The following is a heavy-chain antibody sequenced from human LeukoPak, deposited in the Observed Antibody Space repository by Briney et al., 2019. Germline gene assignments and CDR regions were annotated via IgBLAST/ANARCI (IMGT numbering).Heavy chain of an antibody. D-gene: IGHD6-19*01. CDR2: ISGSGDDT. CDR1: GFTFSSYA. J-gene: IGHJ4*02. CDR3: AKDRGSSGWNGLDY. Sequence: GGSLRLSCAASGFTFSSYAMSWVRQAPGKGLEWVSTISGSGDDTYYADSVKGRFTISRDNSKNTLYLQMISLRAEDTAVYYCAKDRGSSGWNGLDYWGQGTLVTVSS. V-gene: IGHV3-23*01.